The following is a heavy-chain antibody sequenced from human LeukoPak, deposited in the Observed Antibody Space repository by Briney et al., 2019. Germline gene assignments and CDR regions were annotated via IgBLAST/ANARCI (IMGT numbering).Heavy chain of an antibody. Sequence: SQTLSLTCVISGDSVSSNSAAWNWIRQSPSRGLEWLGRTSYRAKWYNDYAVSVKSRITVNPDPSRNQFSLQLTSVTPEDTAVYYCAREARNLWGQGTLVTVSS. J-gene: IGHJ3*01. CDR1: GDSVSSNSAA. CDR3: AREARNL. CDR2: TSYRAKWYN. V-gene: IGHV6-1*01.